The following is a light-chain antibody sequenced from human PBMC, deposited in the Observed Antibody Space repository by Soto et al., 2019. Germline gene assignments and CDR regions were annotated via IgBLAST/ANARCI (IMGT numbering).Light chain of an antibody. CDR1: NSNIGSNP. V-gene: IGLV1-44*01. J-gene: IGLJ2*01. CDR3: AAWDASLNGVV. Sequence: QSVLTQPPSASGTPGQRVTISCSGSNSNIGSNPVNWYQQLPGTAPRLLIYSADQRPSGVPDRISGSKSGPSASLAISGLQSEDEADYYCAAWDASLNGVVFGGGTKLTVL. CDR2: SAD.